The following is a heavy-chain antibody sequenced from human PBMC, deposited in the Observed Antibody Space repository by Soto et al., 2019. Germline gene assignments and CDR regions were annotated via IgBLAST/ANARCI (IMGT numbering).Heavy chain of an antibody. Sequence: VGSLRLSCAASGFTFTRYSMNWVRQAPGKVLEWVSSISSTTNYIYYGDSMKVRFTISRDNAKNSLYLEMNSLRAEDTAVYYCARESEDLTSNFDYWGQGTLVTVSS. J-gene: IGHJ4*02. CDR3: ARESEDLTSNFDY. CDR2: ISSTTNYI. V-gene: IGHV3-21*06. CDR1: GFTFTRYS.